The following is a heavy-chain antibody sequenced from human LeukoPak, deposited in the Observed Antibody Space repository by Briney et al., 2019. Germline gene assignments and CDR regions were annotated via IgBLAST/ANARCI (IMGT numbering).Heavy chain of an antibody. V-gene: IGHV4-39*01. CDR1: GDSISSSSYY. CDR3: ARQGPYCRSTTCYVSFGAFDI. J-gene: IGHJ3*02. Sequence: SETLSLACTVSGDSISSSSYYWGWIRQPPGKGLEWIGNIYYSGNTYYKPSLKSRVTVSIDTSQNQFSLRLRSVTAADTAVYYCARQGPYCRSTTCYVSFGAFDIWGQGTMVTVSS. CDR2: IYYSGNT. D-gene: IGHD2-2*01.